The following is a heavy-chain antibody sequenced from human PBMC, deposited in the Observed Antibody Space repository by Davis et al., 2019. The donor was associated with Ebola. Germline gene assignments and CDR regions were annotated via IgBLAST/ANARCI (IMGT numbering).Heavy chain of an antibody. Sequence: ETLSLTCAVSGGSISSGGYSWSWVRQAPGKGLEWVANIKQDGSEKYYVDSVKGRFTISRDNAKNSLYLQMNSLRAEDTAVYYCARAVAGTLYYYYYVMDVWGQGTTVTVSS. J-gene: IGHJ6*02. D-gene: IGHD6-19*01. CDR3: ARAVAGTLYYYYYVMDV. CDR2: IKQDGSEK. V-gene: IGHV3-7*01. CDR1: GGSISSGGYS.